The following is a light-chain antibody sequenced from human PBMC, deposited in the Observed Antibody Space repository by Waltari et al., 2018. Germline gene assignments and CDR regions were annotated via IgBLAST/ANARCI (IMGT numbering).Light chain of an antibody. CDR3: QQSDGIPFT. V-gene: IGKV1-39*01. J-gene: IGKJ2*01. CDR1: QSVSRF. CDR2: KTS. Sequence: DIKMTQSPSSLSASVGDTVTLTCRASQSVSRFLNWSQQRPGEAPKLLIYKTSNLQGGVPSRFSGSGSGTDFTLTINSLQPDDFATYYCQQSDGIPFTFGQGT.